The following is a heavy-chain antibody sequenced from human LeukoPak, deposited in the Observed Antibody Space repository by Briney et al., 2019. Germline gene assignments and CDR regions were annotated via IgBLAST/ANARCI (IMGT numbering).Heavy chain of an antibody. Sequence: GGSLRLSCAASGLTFSRSWMNWVRQAPGKGLEWVANIKQDGSEKYYVDSVKGRFTISRDNAKNSLYLQMNSLRAEDTAVYYCANPGVGAKVDYWGQGTLVTVSS. CDR2: IKQDGSEK. V-gene: IGHV3-7*05. D-gene: IGHD1-26*01. CDR1: GLTFSRSW. CDR3: ANPGVGAKVDY. J-gene: IGHJ4*02.